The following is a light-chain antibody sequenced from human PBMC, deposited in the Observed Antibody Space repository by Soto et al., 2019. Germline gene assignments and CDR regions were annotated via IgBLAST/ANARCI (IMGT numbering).Light chain of an antibody. Sequence: DIQMTQSPSTLSAFVGDRVTITCRASQSINSWLAWYQQKPGKAPKLLIYKASNLESGAPSRFGGSGSGTEFTLTISSLQPDDFATYDCQQYHRSPVTFGGGTKVEIK. CDR3: QQYHRSPVT. J-gene: IGKJ4*01. V-gene: IGKV1-5*03. CDR1: QSINSW. CDR2: KAS.